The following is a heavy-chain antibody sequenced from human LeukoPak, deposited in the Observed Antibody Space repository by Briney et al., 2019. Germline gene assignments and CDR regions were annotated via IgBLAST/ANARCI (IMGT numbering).Heavy chain of an antibody. CDR2: ISSSSSTI. J-gene: IGHJ4*02. Sequence: PGRSLRPSCAASGFTFSSYSMNWVRQAPGKGLEWVSYISSSSSTIYYADSVKGRFTISRDNAKNSLYLQMNSLIAEDTAVYYCARIGGQQLVKVQKWGQGTLVTVSS. V-gene: IGHV3-48*01. CDR1: GFTFSSYS. D-gene: IGHD6-13*01. CDR3: ARIGGQQLVKVQK.